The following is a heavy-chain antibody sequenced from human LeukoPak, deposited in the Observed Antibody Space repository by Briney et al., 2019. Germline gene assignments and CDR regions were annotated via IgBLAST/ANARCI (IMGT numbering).Heavy chain of an antibody. CDR2: ISGDGGST. V-gene: IGHV3-43*02. Sequence: GGSLRLSCAASGFTFDDYAMHWVRQAPGKGLEWVSLISGDGGSTYYADSVKGRFTISRDNSKNSLYLQMNSLRTEDTALYYCANLGGYSSGWYYRGDYWGQGTLVTVSS. CDR3: ANLGGYSSGWYYRGDY. D-gene: IGHD6-19*01. CDR1: GFTFDDYA. J-gene: IGHJ4*02.